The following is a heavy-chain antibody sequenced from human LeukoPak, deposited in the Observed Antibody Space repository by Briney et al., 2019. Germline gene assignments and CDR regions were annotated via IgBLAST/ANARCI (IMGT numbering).Heavy chain of an antibody. V-gene: IGHV3-48*03. D-gene: IGHD3-10*01. CDR3: ARDSGLGYAFDI. CDR2: ISSSGSTI. J-gene: IGHJ3*02. Sequence: GGSLRLSCAASGFTFSSYEMNWVRQAPGKGLEWVSYISSSGSTIYYADSVKGRFTISRDNAKNSLYLQMNSLRAEDTAVYYCARDSGLGYAFDIWGQGTMVTVSS. CDR1: GFTFSSYE.